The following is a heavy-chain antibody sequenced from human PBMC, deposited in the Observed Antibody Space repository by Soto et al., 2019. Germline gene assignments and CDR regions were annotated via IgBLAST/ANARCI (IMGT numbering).Heavy chain of an antibody. Sequence: GGSLRLSCAASGFTFSSYGMHWVRQAPGKGLEWVAVIWYDGSNKYYADSVKGRFTISRDNSKNTLYLQMNSLRAEDTAVYYCAREGSGWYPIYYGMDVWGQGTTVTVSS. CDR3: AREGSGWYPIYYGMDV. J-gene: IGHJ6*02. D-gene: IGHD6-19*01. CDR2: IWYDGSNK. V-gene: IGHV3-33*01. CDR1: GFTFSSYG.